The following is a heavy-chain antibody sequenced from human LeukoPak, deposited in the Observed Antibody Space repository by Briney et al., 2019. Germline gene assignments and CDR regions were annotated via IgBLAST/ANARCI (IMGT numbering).Heavy chain of an antibody. CDR2: IYPGDSDT. Sequence: GESLKISCKGSGYSFTSYWIGGVRQMPGKGLEWMGIIYPGDSDTRYSPSFQGQATTSADKSISTAYLQWSSLKASDTAMYYCARLEVLLWFGELWGDNWFDPWGQGTLVTVSS. CDR1: GYSFTSYW. V-gene: IGHV5-51*01. CDR3: ARLEVLLWFGELWGDNWFDP. D-gene: IGHD3-10*01. J-gene: IGHJ5*02.